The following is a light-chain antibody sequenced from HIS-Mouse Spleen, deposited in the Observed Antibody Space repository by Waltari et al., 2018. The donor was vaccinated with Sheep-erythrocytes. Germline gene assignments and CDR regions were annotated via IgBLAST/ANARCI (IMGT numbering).Light chain of an antibody. J-gene: IGLJ1*01. CDR1: RSAVVGYNY. CDR2: DVS. V-gene: IGLV2-11*01. CDR3: CSYAGSYNHV. Sequence: QSALTPPRSVSGSPGQSVTISCTATRSAVVGYNYRSWYQQYPGKAPKLMIYDVSKRPSGVPDRFSGSKSGNTASLTISGLQAEDEADYYCCSYAGSYNHVFATGTKVTVL.